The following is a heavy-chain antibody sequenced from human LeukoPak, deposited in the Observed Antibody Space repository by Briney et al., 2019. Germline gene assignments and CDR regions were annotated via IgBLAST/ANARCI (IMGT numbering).Heavy chain of an antibody. CDR1: GFTFSYYS. V-gene: IGHV3-48*02. CDR3: VRDRDYAFDF. J-gene: IGHJ3*01. Sequence: QPGGSLRLSCAASGFTFSYYSMNWVRQAPGKGLEWISYSNTDGTISYADSVKGRFTISRDNAENSLYLQVSSLRDEDTAVYFCVRDRDYAFDFWGQGTMVTVSS. CDR2: SNTDGTI.